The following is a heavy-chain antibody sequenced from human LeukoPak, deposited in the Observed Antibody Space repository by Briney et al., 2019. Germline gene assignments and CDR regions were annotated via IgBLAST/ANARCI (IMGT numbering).Heavy chain of an antibody. J-gene: IGHJ4*02. CDR3: ARGSKDDNGDHKLSGH. V-gene: IGHV1-2*06. Sequence: ASVKVSCKASGYTFTGYYMHWVRQAPGQGLEWMGRINPNSGGTNYAQKFQGRVTMTRDTSISTAYMELSRLRSDDTAVYYCARGSKDDNGDHKLSGHWGQGTLVTVSS. D-gene: IGHD4-17*01. CDR1: GYTFTGYY. CDR2: INPNSGGT.